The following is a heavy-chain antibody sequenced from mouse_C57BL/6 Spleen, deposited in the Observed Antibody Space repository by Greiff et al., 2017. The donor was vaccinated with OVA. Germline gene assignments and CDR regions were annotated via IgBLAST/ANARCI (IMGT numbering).Heavy chain of an antibody. Sequence: QVTLKESGPGILQSSQTLSLTCSFSGFSLSTSGMGVSWIRQPSGKGLEWLAHIYWDDDKRYNPSLKSRLTISKDTSRNQVFLKITRVDTADTATYYCARSPRIYYDYDGYFDVWGTGTTVTVSS. D-gene: IGHD2-4*01. CDR1: GFSLSTSGMG. CDR2: IYWDDDK. J-gene: IGHJ1*03. CDR3: ARSPRIYYDYDGYFDV. V-gene: IGHV8-12*01.